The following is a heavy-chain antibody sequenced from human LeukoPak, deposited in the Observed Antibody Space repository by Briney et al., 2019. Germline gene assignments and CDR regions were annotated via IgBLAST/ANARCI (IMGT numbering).Heavy chain of an antibody. CDR3: ARDGYYDFWSGYYKDNWFDP. Sequence: SVKVSCKASGFTFTSSAVQWVRQARGQRLEWIGWIVVGSGNTNCAQKFQERVTITRDMSTSTAYMELSSLRSEDTAVYYCARDGYYDFWSGYYKDNWFDPWGQGTLVTVSS. V-gene: IGHV1-58*01. CDR1: GFTFTSSA. CDR2: IVVGSGNT. D-gene: IGHD3-3*01. J-gene: IGHJ5*02.